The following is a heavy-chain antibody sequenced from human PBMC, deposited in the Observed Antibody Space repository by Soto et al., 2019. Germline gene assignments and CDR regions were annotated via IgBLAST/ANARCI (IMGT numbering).Heavy chain of an antibody. J-gene: IGHJ4*02. CDR3: ARGSRSGFDFDY. CDR1: GFTFSSYG. Sequence: QVQLVESGGGVVQPGRSLRLSCAASGFTFSSYGMHWVRQAPGKGLEWVAVIWYDGSNKYYADSVKGRFTISRDNSKNTLYLQMNSLRAEDTAVYYCARGSRSGFDFDYWGQGPLVTVSS. V-gene: IGHV3-33*01. D-gene: IGHD3-3*01. CDR2: IWYDGSNK.